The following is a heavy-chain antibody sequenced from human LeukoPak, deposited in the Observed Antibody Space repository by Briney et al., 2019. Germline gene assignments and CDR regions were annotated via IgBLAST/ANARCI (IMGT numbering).Heavy chain of an antibody. J-gene: IGHJ6*03. CDR2: IKQDGSEK. CDR3: ARAQRGDYMDV. D-gene: IGHD6-25*01. CDR1: GFTFSSYW. Sequence: GGSLRLSCAASGFTFSSYWMSWVRQAPGKGLEWVADIKQDGSEKYYVDSVKGRFTISRDNSKNTLYLLMNNLRAEDTAVYYCARAQRGDYMDVWGKGTTVTISS. V-gene: IGHV3-7*03.